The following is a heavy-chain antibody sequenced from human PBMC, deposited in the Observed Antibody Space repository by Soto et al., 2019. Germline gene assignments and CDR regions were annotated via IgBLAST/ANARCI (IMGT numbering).Heavy chain of an antibody. CDR3: ARDFGGFRRSP. V-gene: IGHV1-69*08. CDR1: GGTFSSYT. J-gene: IGHJ5*02. Sequence: QVQLVQSGAEVKKPGSSVKVSCKASGGTFSSYTISWVRQAPGQGLEWMGRIIPILGIANYAQKFQGRVTITADNSTSTAYMELSSLRSEDTAVYYCARDFGGFRRSPWGQGTLVTVSS. CDR2: IIPILGIA. D-gene: IGHD2-15*01.